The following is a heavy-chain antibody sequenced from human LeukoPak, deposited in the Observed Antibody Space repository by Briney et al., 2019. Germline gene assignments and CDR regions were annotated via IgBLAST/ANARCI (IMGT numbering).Heavy chain of an antibody. D-gene: IGHD3-10*01. CDR1: GYAFSVYS. CDR3: ARDNMGSYEH. V-gene: IGHV1-2*02. J-gene: IGHJ4*02. Sequence: ASVKFSCKASGYAFSVYSLHWVRQAPGPGLEWMGRIDPTSVDTYYAQKFQGRVTMTRDTSISTAYMELSRLRADDAAVYDCARDNMGSYEHWGQGTLVTVSS. CDR2: IDPTSVDT.